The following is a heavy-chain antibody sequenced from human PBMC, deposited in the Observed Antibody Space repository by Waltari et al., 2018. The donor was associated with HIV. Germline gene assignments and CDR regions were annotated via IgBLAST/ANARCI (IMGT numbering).Heavy chain of an antibody. CDR1: GGTFSSYA. D-gene: IGHD3-3*01. V-gene: IGHV1-69*12. Sequence: QVQLVQSGAEVKKPGSSVKVSCQASGGTFSSYAISRVRQAPGQGLEWMGGIIPISGTTNYAQKFQGRVTITADESTSTANMELNSLKSEDTAVYYCARLGRSRFLEWIPFDPWGQGTLVTVSS. CDR2: IIPISGTT. CDR3: ARLGRSRFLEWIPFDP. J-gene: IGHJ5*02.